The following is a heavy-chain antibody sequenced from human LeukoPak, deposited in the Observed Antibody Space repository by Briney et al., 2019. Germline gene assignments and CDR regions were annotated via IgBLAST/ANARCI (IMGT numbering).Heavy chain of an antibody. J-gene: IGHJ4*02. V-gene: IGHV4-30-2*01. CDR3: AREEYSSDWYGHDS. D-gene: IGHD6-13*01. CDR1: GGSISSGDYY. CDR2: IYHSGST. Sequence: SQTLSLTCTVSGGSISSGDYYWSWIRQPPGKGLEWIGYIYHSGSTYYNPSLKSRVTLSVDTSKNQFSLRLTSVTAADTAFYYCAREEYSSDWYGHDSWGQGTLVTVSS.